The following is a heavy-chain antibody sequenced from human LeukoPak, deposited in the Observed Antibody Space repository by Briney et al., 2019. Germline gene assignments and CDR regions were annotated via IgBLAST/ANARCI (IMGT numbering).Heavy chain of an antibody. D-gene: IGHD6-13*01. CDR1: GFTFSSYG. J-gene: IGHJ4*02. CDR3: AKDGPPKQLLVYFDY. CDR2: ISYDGTNK. Sequence: PGGSLRLSCAASGFTFSSYGMHWVRQAPGKGLEWVAVISYDGTNKYYADSLKGRFTISRDNSKNTLYLQMNSLRAEDTAVYYCAKDGPPKQLLVYFDYWGQGTLVTVSS. V-gene: IGHV3-30*18.